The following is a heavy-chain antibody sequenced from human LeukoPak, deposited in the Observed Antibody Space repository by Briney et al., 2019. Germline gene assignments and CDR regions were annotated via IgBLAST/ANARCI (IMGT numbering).Heavy chain of an antibody. Sequence: SETLSLTCAVYGGSFSSYCWSWIRQPPGKGMEWVGEVNHSGSTNYNPPLKSRVTISVDTSKNQFSLKLNSVTAADTAVYYWARRLGGIVVVVAAAFDYWGQGTLVTVSS. D-gene: IGHD2-15*01. J-gene: IGHJ4*02. CDR3: ARRLGGIVVVVAAAFDY. CDR2: VNHSGST. CDR1: GGSFSSYC. V-gene: IGHV4-34*01.